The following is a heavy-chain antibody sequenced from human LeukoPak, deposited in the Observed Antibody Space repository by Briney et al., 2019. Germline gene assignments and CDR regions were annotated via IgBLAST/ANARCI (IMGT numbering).Heavy chain of an antibody. Sequence: GGSLRLSCAASGFTFSSYAMSWVRQAPGKGLEWVSVIYSGGSTYYADSVKGRFTISRDNSKNTLYLQMNSLRAEDTAVYYCARDRAPGGYWGQGTLVTVSS. CDR2: IYSGGST. D-gene: IGHD3-16*01. J-gene: IGHJ4*02. V-gene: IGHV3-66*01. CDR3: ARDRAPGGY. CDR1: GFTFSSYA.